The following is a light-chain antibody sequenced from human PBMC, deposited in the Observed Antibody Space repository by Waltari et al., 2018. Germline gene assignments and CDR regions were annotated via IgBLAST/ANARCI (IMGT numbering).Light chain of an antibody. Sequence: DIQMTQSPSSLSASVGDRVTITCRASQGIRVDLGWYQQKPGRAPKRLIYAASRLQSGVPSRISGSGTGTEFTLTISSLEPEDVGTYYCLQHNSYPFTFGPGTKVEIK. J-gene: IGKJ3*01. CDR2: AAS. CDR3: LQHNSYPFT. V-gene: IGKV1-17*01. CDR1: QGIRVD.